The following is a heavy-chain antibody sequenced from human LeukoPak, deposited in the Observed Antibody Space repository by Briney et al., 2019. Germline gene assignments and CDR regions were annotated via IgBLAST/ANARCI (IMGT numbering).Heavy chain of an antibody. J-gene: IGHJ4*02. Sequence: GGSPRLSCATSGFTFNTYYMTWVRKVPGKGLEWVAGIKQDGSENYYVDSVKGRFSISRDNSKNSLFLQMNSLRAEDTAVYFCARERYCTTATCYVGVPFDYWGQGTLVTVSS. CDR2: IKQDGSEN. D-gene: IGHD2-2*01. CDR1: GFTFNTYY. CDR3: ARERYCTTATCYVGVPFDY. V-gene: IGHV3-7*01.